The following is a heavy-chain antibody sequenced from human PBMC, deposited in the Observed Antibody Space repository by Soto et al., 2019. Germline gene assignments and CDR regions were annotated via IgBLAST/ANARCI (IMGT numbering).Heavy chain of an antibody. J-gene: IGHJ5*02. CDR2: IYCSGST. CDR1: GGSISSGDYY. V-gene: IGHV4-31*03. D-gene: IGHD3-10*01. Sequence: SETLSLTFCVSGGSISSGDYYLSWIRQHPGKGLEWIGYIYCSGSTYYNPSLKSRVSISKDTSKNQFSLKLSSVTVADTAVYYCARGSHLARVPGWFDPWGQGTPVIVSS. CDR3: ARGSHLARVPGWFDP.